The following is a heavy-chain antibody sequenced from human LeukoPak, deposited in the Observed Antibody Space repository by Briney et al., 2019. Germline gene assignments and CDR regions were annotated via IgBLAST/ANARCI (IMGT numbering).Heavy chain of an antibody. CDR2: INPNSGGT. V-gene: IGHV1-2*02. J-gene: IGHJ4*02. CDR1: GYTFTGYY. CDR3: AREGYGDSSSWYYFDY. D-gene: IGHD6-13*01. Sequence: GASVKVSCKASGYTFTGYYMHWVRQAPGQGLEWMGWINPNSGGTNYPQKFQGRVTMTRDTSISTAYMELSRLRSDDTAVYYCAREGYGDSSSWYYFDYWGQGTLVTVSS.